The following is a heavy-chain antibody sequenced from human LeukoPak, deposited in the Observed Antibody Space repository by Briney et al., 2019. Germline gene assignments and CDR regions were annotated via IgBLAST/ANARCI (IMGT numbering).Heavy chain of an antibody. CDR3: ASGQLWVVGATTSYYYYMDV. D-gene: IGHD1-26*01. CDR2: NIPIFGTA. J-gene: IGHJ6*03. V-gene: IGHV1-69*05. Sequence: SVKVSCKASGGTFSSYAISWVRQAPGQGLEWMGGNIPIFGTANYAQKFQGRVTITTDESTSTAYMELSSLRSEDTAVYYCASGQLWVVGATTSYYYYMDVWGKGTTVTVSS. CDR1: GGTFSSYA.